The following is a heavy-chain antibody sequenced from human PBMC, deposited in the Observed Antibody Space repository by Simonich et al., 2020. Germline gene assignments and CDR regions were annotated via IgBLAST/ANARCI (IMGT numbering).Heavy chain of an antibody. J-gene: IGHJ3*02. CDR1: GYTFTGYY. CDR2: INPNIGGT. Sequence: QVQLVQSGAEVKKPGASVKVSCKASGYTFTGYYMHWVRQAPGQGLGWMGWINPNIGGTTLAQKFQGRVTMTRDTSISTAYMELSRLRSDDTAVYYCARDPVVPAAIRNAFDIWGQGTMVTVSS. V-gene: IGHV1-2*02. D-gene: IGHD2-2*01. CDR3: ARDPVVPAAIRNAFDI.